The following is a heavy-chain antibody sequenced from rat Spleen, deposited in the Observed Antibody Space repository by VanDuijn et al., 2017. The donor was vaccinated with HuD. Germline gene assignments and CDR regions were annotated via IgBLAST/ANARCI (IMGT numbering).Heavy chain of an antibody. V-gene: IGHV5-20*01. CDR3: TTDAAITIAAISDYYVMDA. CDR2: ISYDGSST. CDR1: GFTFSNYD. J-gene: IGHJ4*01. D-gene: IGHD1-2*01. Sequence: EVQLVESGGGLVQPGRSMKLSCAASGFTFSNYDMAWVRQAPTTGLEWVASISYDGSSTYYRDSVKGRFTISRDNAKSTLYLQMDSLRSEDTATYYCTTDAAITIAAISDYYVMDAWGQGASVTVSS.